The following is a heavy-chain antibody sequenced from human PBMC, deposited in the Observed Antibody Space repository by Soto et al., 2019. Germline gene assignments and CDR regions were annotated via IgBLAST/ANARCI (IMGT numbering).Heavy chain of an antibody. J-gene: IGHJ6*02. CDR2: IHHSGST. Sequence: LSLTCDVSGYSITSVHYWGWIRQPPGKGLEWIGIIHHSGSTYYSPSLKSRVTISIDTSRNRFSLKVTSVTAADTAVYYCARRIEMNTMKTCMDVWGQGTTVTVSS. CDR1: GYSITSVHY. V-gene: IGHV4-38-2*01. CDR3: ARRIEMNTMKTCMDV.